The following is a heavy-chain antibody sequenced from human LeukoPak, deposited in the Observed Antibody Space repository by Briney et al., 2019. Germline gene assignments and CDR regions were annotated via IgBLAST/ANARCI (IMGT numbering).Heavy chain of an antibody. V-gene: IGHV3-74*01. CDR2: INSDGSWT. D-gene: IGHD2-2*01. J-gene: IGHJ4*02. Sequence: GGSLRLSCAAPGDYWMHWVRQAPGKGLVWVSHINSDGSWTSYADSVKGRFTISKDNAKNTVYLQMNNLRAEDTAVYYCVSFYETYWGRGTLVTVSS. CDR1: GDYW. CDR3: VSFYETY.